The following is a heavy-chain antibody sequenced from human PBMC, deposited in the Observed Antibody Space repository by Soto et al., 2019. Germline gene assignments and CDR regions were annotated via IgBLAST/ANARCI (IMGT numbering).Heavy chain of an antibody. CDR1: GYSFAGYW. CDR2: INPSDSQT. V-gene: IGHV5-10-1*01. D-gene: IGHD3-22*01. CDR3: ARQIYDSDTGPNFQYYFDS. Sequence: GESLKISCKGSGYSFAGYWITWVRQKPGKGLEWMGRINPSDSQTYYSPSFRGHVTISATKSITTVFLQWSSLRASDTAMYYCARQIYDSDTGPNFQYYFDSWGQGTPVTVSS. J-gene: IGHJ4*02.